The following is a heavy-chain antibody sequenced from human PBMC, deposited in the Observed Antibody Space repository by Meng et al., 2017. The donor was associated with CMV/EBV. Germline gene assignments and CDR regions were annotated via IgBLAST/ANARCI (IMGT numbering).Heavy chain of an antibody. J-gene: IGHJ5*02. Sequence: QAQLQQWGAGLLKPSETLSLTCAVYGGSFSGYYWSWIRQPPGKGLEWIGEINHSGSTNYNPSLKSRVTISVDTSKNQFSLKLSSVTAADTAVYYCARGVGGWFDPWGQGTLVTVSS. CDR1: GGSFSGYY. V-gene: IGHV4-34*01. CDR2: INHSGST. D-gene: IGHD1-26*01. CDR3: ARGVGGWFDP.